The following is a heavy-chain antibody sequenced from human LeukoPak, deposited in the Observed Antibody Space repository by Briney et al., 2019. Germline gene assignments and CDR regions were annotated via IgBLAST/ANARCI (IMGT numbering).Heavy chain of an antibody. CDR1: GFTFRSYG. J-gene: IGHJ6*03. CDR2: IQYDGSNK. CDR3: ARWIGAAGIEYHYYMDV. D-gene: IGHD6-13*01. Sequence: GGSLRLSCAAFGFTFRSYGMHRVRQAPGKGLEWMAFIQYDGSNKYYADSVKGRFTISRDNSKNTLDLQMDSLRPEDTAVYYCARWIGAAGIEYHYYMDVWGRGTTVTVSS. V-gene: IGHV3-30*02.